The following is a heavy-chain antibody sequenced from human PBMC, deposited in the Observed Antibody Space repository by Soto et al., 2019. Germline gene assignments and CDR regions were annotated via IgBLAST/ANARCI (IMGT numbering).Heavy chain of an antibody. CDR3: ARMFYYGSETNIDWFDP. CDR1: GYTFTSYG. CDR2: MSPNNGHT. V-gene: IGHV1-8*01. Sequence: GASVKLSCKASGYTFTSYGINCVRQAPGQGLEWMGWMSPNNGHTGYAQRFQGRVTMTRDTSISTAYMELSSLTSDDTAVYYCARMFYYGSETNIDWFDPWGQGTQVTVSS. J-gene: IGHJ5*02. D-gene: IGHD3-10*01.